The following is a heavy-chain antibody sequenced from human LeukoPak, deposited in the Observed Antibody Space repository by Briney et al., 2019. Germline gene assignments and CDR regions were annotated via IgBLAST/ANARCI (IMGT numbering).Heavy chain of an antibody. CDR1: GFTFDDYG. CDR2: ISWNSDSV. J-gene: IGHJ6*02. Sequence: PGGSLRLSCAACGFTFDDYGMHWVRQAPGKGLEWVSGISWNSDSVGYADSVKGRFTISRDNAENSLYLQMNSLRAEDTAFYYCARAGGSRYYYAMDVWGQGTTVTVSS. CDR3: ARAGGSRYYYAMDV. V-gene: IGHV3-9*01. D-gene: IGHD3-16*01.